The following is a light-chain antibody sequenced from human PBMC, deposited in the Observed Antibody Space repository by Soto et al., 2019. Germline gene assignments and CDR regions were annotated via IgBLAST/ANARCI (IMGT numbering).Light chain of an antibody. J-gene: IGKJ1*01. CDR1: QSVSSTY. V-gene: IGKV3-20*01. CDR2: DAS. Sequence: EIVLTKSPGTLSLSPGERASLSCRASQSVSSTYLAWYQQKPGQAPRLLIYDASSRATGIPDRFSGSGSGTDFTLTISRLEPEDFAVYYCQHYDSSLWTFGQGTQVEIK. CDR3: QHYDSSLWT.